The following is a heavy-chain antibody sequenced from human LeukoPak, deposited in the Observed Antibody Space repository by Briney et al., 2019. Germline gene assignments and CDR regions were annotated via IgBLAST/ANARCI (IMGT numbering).Heavy chain of an antibody. CDR2: ISGSGGST. CDR1: GFTFSSYA. J-gene: IGHJ4*02. V-gene: IGHV3-23*01. Sequence: PGGSLRLSCAASGFTFSSYAMSWVRQAPGKGLEWVSAISGSGGSTYYADSVKGRFTISRDNSKNTLYLLMNRLRAEDTAVYYCAKAPIGSGWIPFDSWGQGTLVTVSS. CDR3: AKAPIGSGWIPFDS. D-gene: IGHD6-19*01.